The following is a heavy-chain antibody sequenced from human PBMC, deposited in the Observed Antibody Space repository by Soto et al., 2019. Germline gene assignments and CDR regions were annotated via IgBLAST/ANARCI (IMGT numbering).Heavy chain of an antibody. V-gene: IGHV3-30-3*01. Sequence: WGSLGVSCASSGFTFSSYGMDWVRQAPGKGLEWVAVISYDGSNKYYADSVKGRFTISRDNSKNTLYLQMNSLRAEDTAVYYCARVNAYYDILTGSFDYWGQGTMVTVSS. CDR1: GFTFSSYG. CDR3: ARVNAYYDILTGSFDY. D-gene: IGHD3-9*01. J-gene: IGHJ4*02. CDR2: ISYDGSNK.